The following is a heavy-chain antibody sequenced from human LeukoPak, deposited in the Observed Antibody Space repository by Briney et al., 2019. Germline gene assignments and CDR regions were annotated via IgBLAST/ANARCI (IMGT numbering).Heavy chain of an antibody. CDR1: GFTFSSYA. D-gene: IGHD3-22*01. CDR2: ITSSGDNT. Sequence: GGSLRLSCAASGFTFSSYAMCWVRQAPGKGLQWVSSITSSGDNTYYADSVKGRFTISRDNTKNTLHLQVNSLRAEDTAVYYCVRGLSGNYDTWGQGTLVTVSS. J-gene: IGHJ5*02. V-gene: IGHV3-23*01. CDR3: VRGLSGNYDT.